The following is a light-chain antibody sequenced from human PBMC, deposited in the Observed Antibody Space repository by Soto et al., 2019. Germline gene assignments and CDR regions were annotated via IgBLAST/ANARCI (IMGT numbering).Light chain of an antibody. CDR2: GAS. CDR1: QSISTY. J-gene: IGKJ5*01. Sequence: DIQMTQSPSSLSASVGDSVTITCRASQSISTYLNWYQQKPGKAPKLLIYGASTLQSGVPSRFSGSGSGTDYTLTISSLQPEDFATYYCQQSYRTPTFGQGTRLEIK. V-gene: IGKV1-39*01. CDR3: QQSYRTPT.